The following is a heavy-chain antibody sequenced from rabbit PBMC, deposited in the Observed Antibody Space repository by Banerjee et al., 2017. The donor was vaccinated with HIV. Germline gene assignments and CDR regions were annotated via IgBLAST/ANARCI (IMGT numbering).Heavy chain of an antibody. CDR2: IAGGSSGST. J-gene: IGHJ4*01. CDR1: GIDLSRYYY. CDR3: ARDNDGRFYFNL. D-gene: IGHD5-1*01. Sequence: QEQLEESGGDLVKPGASLTLSCTASGIDLSRYYYMCWVRQAPGKGLEWIGCIAGGSSGSTHYASWAKGRFTISKASSTTVTLRTTRLTPADTATYFCARDNDGRFYFNLWGPGTLVTVS. V-gene: IGHV1S45*01.